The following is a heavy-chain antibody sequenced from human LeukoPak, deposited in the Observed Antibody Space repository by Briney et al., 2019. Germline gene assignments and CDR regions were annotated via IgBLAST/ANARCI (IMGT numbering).Heavy chain of an antibody. V-gene: IGHV1-18*01. J-gene: IGHJ4*02. CDR2: ISAYNGNT. CDR1: GYTFTSYG. D-gene: IGHD4-17*01. Sequence: ASVKVSCKASGYTFTSYGISWVRQAPGQGVEWMGWISAYNGNTNYAQKLQGRVTTTTDTSTSTAYMELSSLRSDDTAVYYCARDRHDYGDYPGRNWGQGTLVTVSS. CDR3: ARDRHDYGDYPGRN.